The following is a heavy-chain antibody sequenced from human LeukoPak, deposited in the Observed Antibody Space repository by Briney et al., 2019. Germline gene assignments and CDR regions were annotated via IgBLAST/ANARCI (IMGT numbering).Heavy chain of an antibody. D-gene: IGHD2-15*01. Sequence: PGGCRRLSCAASGFTFSTYWMHWVRQAPGKGLEWVAGISYDGSYKHYADSVKGRFTLSRDNPKNTLHLQMDSLRPEDTAVYYCARPTRGSGSSFLIDYWGPGNLLTVSS. V-gene: IGHV3-30*03. CDR3: ARPTRGSGSSFLIDY. CDR2: ISYDGSYK. CDR1: GFTFSTYW. J-gene: IGHJ4*02.